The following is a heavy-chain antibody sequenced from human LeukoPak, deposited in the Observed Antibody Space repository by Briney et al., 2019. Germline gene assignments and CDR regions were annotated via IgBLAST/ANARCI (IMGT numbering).Heavy chain of an antibody. CDR2: INHSGST. J-gene: IGHJ6*03. Sequence: SETLSLTCAVYGGSFSGYYWSWIRQPPGKGLEWIGEINHSGSTNYNPSLKSRVTISVDTSKNQFSLKLSSVTAADTAMYYCARGPYCSSTSCYFGLVKYYHYMDVWGKGTTVTISS. V-gene: IGHV4-34*01. CDR1: GGSFSGYY. D-gene: IGHD2-2*01. CDR3: ARGPYCSSTSCYFGLVKYYHYMDV.